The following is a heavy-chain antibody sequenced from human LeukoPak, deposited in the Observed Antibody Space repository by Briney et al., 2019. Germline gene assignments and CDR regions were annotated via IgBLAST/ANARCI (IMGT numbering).Heavy chain of an antibody. CDR3: ARDNTMIVGNNAFDI. Sequence: SVKVSCKASGGTFSSYAISWVRQAPGQGLEWMGGIIPIFGTANYAQKFQGRVTITADESTSTAYMELSSLRSEDTAVYYCARDNTMIVGNNAFDIWGQGTMVTVSS. V-gene: IGHV1-69*01. D-gene: IGHD3-22*01. J-gene: IGHJ3*02. CDR1: GGTFSSYA. CDR2: IIPIFGTA.